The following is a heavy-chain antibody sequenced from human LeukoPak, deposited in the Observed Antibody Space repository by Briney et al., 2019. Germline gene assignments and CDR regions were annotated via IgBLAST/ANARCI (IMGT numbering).Heavy chain of an antibody. J-gene: IGHJ4*02. CDR2: ISHDGGNK. D-gene: IGHD1-26*01. V-gene: IGHV3-30*03. Sequence: TGGSLRLSCVASGFAFSQFPVHWVRQAPGKRLEWVAFISHDGGNKKYGDSVKGRFTISRDNSKNTVYLQMNSLRPEDTALYYCARVMGATRADYWGQGTLVTVSS. CDR1: GFAFSQFP. CDR3: ARVMGATRADY.